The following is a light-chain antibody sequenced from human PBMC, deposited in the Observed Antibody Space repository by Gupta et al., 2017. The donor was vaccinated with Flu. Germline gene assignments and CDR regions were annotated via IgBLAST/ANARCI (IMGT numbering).Light chain of an antibody. V-gene: IGKV3-15*01. J-gene: IGKJ4*01. CDR3: QQYYTWPLT. CDR1: QSTGSH. CDR2: GAS. Sequence: PAAQTASTDGKATLTFMASQSTGSHLAWYQQKPGQAPKLLIYGASNRDTGVPARFSGSGSGTDFTLTISSLEAEDFAVYYCQQYYTWPLTFGGGTKVELK.